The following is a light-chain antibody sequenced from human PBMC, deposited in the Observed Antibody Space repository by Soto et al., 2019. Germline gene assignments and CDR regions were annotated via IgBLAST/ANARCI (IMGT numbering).Light chain of an antibody. CDR3: EQYYSYSWT. V-gene: IGKV1-8*01. CDR2: AAS. Sequence: AIRMTQSPSSLSASTGDRVTITCRASQGISSYSAWYQQKPGKAPKLLIYAASTLQSGVPPRFSGRGSGTDSTLTISCLQSEDFANYYCEQYYSYSWTFGQGNKVDIK. CDR1: QGISSY. J-gene: IGKJ1*01.